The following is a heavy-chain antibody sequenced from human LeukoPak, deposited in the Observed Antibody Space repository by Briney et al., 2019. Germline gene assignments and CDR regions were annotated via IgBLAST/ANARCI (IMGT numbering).Heavy chain of an antibody. CDR3: ARRGGGFGYFDL. Sequence: PSETLSLTCTVSGGSISSYYWSWIRQPPGKGLEWIGYIYYSGSTNYNPSLKSRVTISVDTSENQFSLKLSSVTAADTAVYYCARRGGGFGYFDLGGRGPRVTVPP. J-gene: IGHJ2*01. CDR2: IYYSGST. D-gene: IGHD6-25*01. V-gene: IGHV4-59*08. CDR1: GGSISSYY.